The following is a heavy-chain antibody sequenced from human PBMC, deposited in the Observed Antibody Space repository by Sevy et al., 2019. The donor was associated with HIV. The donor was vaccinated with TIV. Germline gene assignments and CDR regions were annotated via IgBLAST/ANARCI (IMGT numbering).Heavy chain of an antibody. CDR3: ARENGALDY. J-gene: IGHJ4*02. CDR1: GFTFSNFK. V-gene: IGHV3-30*03. D-gene: IGHD2-8*01. Sequence: GGSLRLSCAASGFTFSNFKMYWVRQAPSKGLEWVTLIVYPRSGRHYADPVRGRFTVSRDNANSMLYLQMDSLRHEDTAVYYCARENGALDYWGQGTLVTVSS. CDR2: IVYPRSGR.